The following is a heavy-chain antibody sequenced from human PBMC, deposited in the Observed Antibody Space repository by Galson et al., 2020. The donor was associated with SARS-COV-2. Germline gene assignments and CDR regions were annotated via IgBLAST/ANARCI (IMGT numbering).Heavy chain of an antibody. J-gene: IGHJ4*02. CDR1: GFIFSDYW. CDR3: ARASAIAPRRFDY. Sequence: GGSLRLSCAASGFIFSDYWMHWVRQAPGKGLVWVSHVNNDGRDTNYADSVKGRFTISRDNAENTLYLEMNSLGVEDTALYFCARASAIAPRRFDYWGQGSLVTVSS. CDR2: VNNDGRDT. V-gene: IGHV3-74*01. D-gene: IGHD6-6*01.